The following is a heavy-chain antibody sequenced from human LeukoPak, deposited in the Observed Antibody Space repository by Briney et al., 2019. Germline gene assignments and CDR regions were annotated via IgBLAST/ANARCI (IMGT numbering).Heavy chain of an antibody. CDR2: ISYDGSNK. J-gene: IGHJ4*02. D-gene: IGHD6-19*01. Sequence: GGSLRLSCAASGFTFSSYAMHWVRQAPGKGLEWVAVISYDGSNKYYADSVKGRFTISRDNSKNTLYLQMNSLRAEDTAVYYCAREGIAVAGPPGSYFDYWGQGTLVTVSS. CDR1: GFTFSSYA. V-gene: IGHV3-30*04. CDR3: AREGIAVAGPPGSYFDY.